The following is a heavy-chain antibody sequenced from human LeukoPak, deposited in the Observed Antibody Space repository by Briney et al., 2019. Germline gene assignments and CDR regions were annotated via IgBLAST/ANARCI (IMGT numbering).Heavy chain of an antibody. Sequence: PGGSPRLSCAASGFTFDDYGMSWVRQAPGKGLEWVSGINWNGGRTGYADSVKGRFTISRDNAKKSLYVQMNSLRAEDTALYYCARDYYGSGSYYNVGYWGQGTLVTVSS. J-gene: IGHJ4*02. CDR2: INWNGGRT. CDR3: ARDYYGSGSYYNVGY. D-gene: IGHD3-10*01. CDR1: GFTFDDYG. V-gene: IGHV3-20*04.